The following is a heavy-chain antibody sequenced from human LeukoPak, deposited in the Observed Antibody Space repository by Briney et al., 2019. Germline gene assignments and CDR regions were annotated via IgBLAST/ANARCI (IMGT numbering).Heavy chain of an antibody. Sequence: SETLSLTCAVSGGSISTISDYWDWIRQPPGKGLEWIGSVYYSGSTYYNPSLKSRIIISVDTSKNQFSLKLNSVTAADTAVYYCARMGVGALLGYYGMDVWGQGTTVTVSS. D-gene: IGHD1-26*01. J-gene: IGHJ6*02. V-gene: IGHV4-39*01. CDR2: VYYSGST. CDR3: ARMGVGALLGYYGMDV. CDR1: GGSISTISDY.